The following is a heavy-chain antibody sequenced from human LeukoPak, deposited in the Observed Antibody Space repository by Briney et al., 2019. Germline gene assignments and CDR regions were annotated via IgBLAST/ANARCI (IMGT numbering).Heavy chain of an antibody. CDR2: IYYSGST. J-gene: IGHJ5*02. CDR3: AREGMTTVTTSNWFDP. CDR1: GGSISSHY. V-gene: IGHV4-59*11. Sequence: PSETLSLTCTVSGGSISSHYWSWIRQPPGKGLEWIGYIYYSGSTNYNPSLKSRVTISVDTSKNQFSLKLSSVTAADTAVYYCAREGMTTVTTSNWFDPWGQGTLVTVSS. D-gene: IGHD4-11*01.